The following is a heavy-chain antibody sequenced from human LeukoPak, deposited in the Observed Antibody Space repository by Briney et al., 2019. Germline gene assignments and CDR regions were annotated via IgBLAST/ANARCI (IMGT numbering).Heavy chain of an antibody. J-gene: IGHJ4*02. CDR3: AREDSSSWYLDY. V-gene: IGHV1-69*05. CDR1: GGTFSSYA. D-gene: IGHD6-13*01. Sequence: SVKVSCKASGGTFSSYAISWVRQAPGQGLEWMGGIILIFGTANYAQKFQGRVTITTDESTSTAYMELSSLRSEDTAVYYCAREDSSSWYLDYWGQGTLVTVSS. CDR2: IILIFGTA.